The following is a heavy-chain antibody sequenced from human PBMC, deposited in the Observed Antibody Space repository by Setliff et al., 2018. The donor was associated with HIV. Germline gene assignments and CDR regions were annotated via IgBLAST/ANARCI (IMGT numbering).Heavy chain of an antibody. Sequence: PSETLSLTCAVSGGSMRSSGYSWTWIRQAPGKGLEWVGYIYYNGNAYYNPSLKSRVTISVDRSKNQFSLKPSSVTAADTAVYYSARRGDFFYYAMDVWGQGTTVTVSS. CDR1: GGSMRSSGYS. V-gene: IGHV4-30-2*01. CDR3: ARRGDFFYYAMDV. CDR2: IYYNGNA. J-gene: IGHJ6*02.